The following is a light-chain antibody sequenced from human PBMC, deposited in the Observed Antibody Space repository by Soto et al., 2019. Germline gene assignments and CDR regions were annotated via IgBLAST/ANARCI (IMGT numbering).Light chain of an antibody. CDR3: QHYSRAPYS. CDR2: ATS. J-gene: IGKJ2*03. V-gene: IGKV1-27*01. CDR1: QDIRNF. Sequence: DIPMTQSPSSLSASVGDRVTISCRASQDIRNFLVWYQQTPGKVPKLLIYATSTLHSGVPSRFSGSGSGTHFTLTISSLQPEDVGTYYCQHYSRAPYSFGQGTKLEIK.